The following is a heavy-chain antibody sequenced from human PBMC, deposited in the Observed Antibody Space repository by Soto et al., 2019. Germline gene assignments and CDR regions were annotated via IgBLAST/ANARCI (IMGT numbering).Heavy chain of an antibody. CDR2: IKSKTDGGTP. Sequence: GGSLRLSCAASGFTFSNAWINWVRQATGKGLEWVGRIKSKTDGGTPDYAAPVKGRFAISRDDSKNMVYLQMNSLKTEDTGLYYCTTDSYSSIIVVRFDYWGHGTLVTVSS. D-gene: IGHD3-22*01. J-gene: IGHJ4*01. CDR3: TTDSYSSIIVVRFDY. V-gene: IGHV3-15*07. CDR1: GFTFSNAW.